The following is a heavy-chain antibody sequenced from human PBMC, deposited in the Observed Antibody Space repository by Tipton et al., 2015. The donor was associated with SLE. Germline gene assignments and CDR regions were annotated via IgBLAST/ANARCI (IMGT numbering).Heavy chain of an antibody. J-gene: IGHJ4*02. CDR3: ARQDLGRAATLTFDI. CDR2: GFDTGYT. CDR1: GGAIRNSPFY. V-gene: IGHV4-39*01. D-gene: IGHD6-25*01. Sequence: TLSLTCHVAGGAIRNSPFYWALIRPPPGKRLEWIGSGFDTGYTAYKPSLEGRMSISVDTSNHEFSLKLSSVTAADTAVYFCARQDLGRAATLTFDIWGLGTLVTVSS.